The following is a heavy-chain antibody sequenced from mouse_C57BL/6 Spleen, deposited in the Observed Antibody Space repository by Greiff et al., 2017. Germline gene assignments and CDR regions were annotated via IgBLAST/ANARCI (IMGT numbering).Heavy chain of an antibody. V-gene: IGHV1-64*01. Sequence: QVQLQQPGAELVKPGASVKLSCKASGYTFTSYWMHWVKQRPGQGLEWIGMLHPNSGSTNYNEKFKSKATLTVDNSSSTAYMQLSSLTSEDSAVYYYSRCYYGSSQSYAMDYWCQGTSVTGSS. CDR1: GYTFTSYW. CDR3: SRCYYGSSQSYAMDY. D-gene: IGHD1-1*01. CDR2: LHPNSGST. J-gene: IGHJ4*01.